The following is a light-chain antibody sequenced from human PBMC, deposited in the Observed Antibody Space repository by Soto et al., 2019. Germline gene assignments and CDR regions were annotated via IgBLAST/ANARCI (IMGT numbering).Light chain of an antibody. Sequence: DIQMTQSPSTLSVSLGDRVTITCRASQTISSWLAWYQQKPGKAPKLLIYKASTLKSGVPSSFSGSGSGTEFTLTISSLQPDDFATYYCQHYNSYSEAFGQGTKVDI. V-gene: IGKV1-5*03. J-gene: IGKJ1*01. CDR2: KAS. CDR1: QTISSW. CDR3: QHYNSYSEA.